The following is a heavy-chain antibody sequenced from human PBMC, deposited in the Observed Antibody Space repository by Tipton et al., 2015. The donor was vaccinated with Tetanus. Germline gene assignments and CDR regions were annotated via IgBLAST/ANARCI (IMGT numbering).Heavy chain of an antibody. CDR2: IYYTALT. D-gene: IGHD3-10*01. J-gene: IGHJ4*02. CDR3: ARGLPRGPWYFDC. V-gene: IGHV4-31*03. Sequence: TLSLTCNVSGASINAGGYLWTWVRQHSGKGLEWIGNIYYTALTSYTPSLSGRVTISVDTSKNQFSLSLTSVTAADTAVYYRARGLPRGPWYFDCWGQAMQVTVSS. CDR1: GASINAGGYL.